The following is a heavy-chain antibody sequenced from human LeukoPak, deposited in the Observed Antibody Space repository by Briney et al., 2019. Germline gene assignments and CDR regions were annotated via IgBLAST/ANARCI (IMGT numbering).Heavy chain of an antibody. J-gene: IGHJ4*02. CDR2: ISSSSSYI. CDR1: GFTFSSYS. D-gene: IGHD4-17*01. CDR3: ARSPPEPMPTVTSHDY. V-gene: IGHV3-21*01. Sequence: GGSLRLSCAASGFTFSSYSMNWVRQAPGKGLEWVSSISSSSSYIYYADSVKGRFTISRDNAKNSLYLQMNSLRAEDTAVYYCARSPPEPMPTVTSHDYWGQGTLVTVSS.